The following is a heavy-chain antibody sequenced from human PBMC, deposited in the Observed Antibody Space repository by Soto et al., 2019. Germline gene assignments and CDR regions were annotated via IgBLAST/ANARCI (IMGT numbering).Heavy chain of an antibody. CDR2: IGASGGGT. D-gene: IGHD3-3*01. J-gene: IGHJ4*02. CDR1: GFTFSNYA. CDR3: AKARFLEWLLLFGY. V-gene: IGHV3-23*01. Sequence: GGSLRLSCAASGFTFSNYAMIWVRQAPGKGLEWVSIIGASGGGTSYADSVKGRFTISRDISKNTLFLQMNSLRAEDTAIYYCAKARFLEWLLLFGYWGQGTQVTVSS.